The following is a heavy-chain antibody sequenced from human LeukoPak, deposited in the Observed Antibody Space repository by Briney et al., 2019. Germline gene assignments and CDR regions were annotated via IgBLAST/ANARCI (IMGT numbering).Heavy chain of an antibody. J-gene: IGHJ6*03. D-gene: IGHD2-2*01. V-gene: IGHV4-61*01. CDR1: GGSISSGSYY. CDR2: IYYSGST. Sequence: SQTLSLTCTVSGGSISSGSYYWSWIRQPPGKGLEWIGYIYYSGSTNYNPSLKSRVTISVDTSKNQFSLKLSSVTAADTAVYYCARVIPYCSSTSCYSRGVYYMDVWGKGTTVTVSS. CDR3: ARVIPYCSSTSCYSRGVYYMDV.